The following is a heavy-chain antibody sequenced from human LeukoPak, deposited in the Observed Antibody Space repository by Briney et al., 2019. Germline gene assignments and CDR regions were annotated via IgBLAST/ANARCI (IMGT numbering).Heavy chain of an antibody. CDR3: GNPPTVTRFHY. Sequence: GGSLRLSCAASGFTFSNYAMSSVRQAPGKGLEWVSSINGRGGSTYYADSVKGRFTISRDNSKNTRYLQMSSLRAEDTAIYYLGNPPTVTRFHYWGEGTLV. J-gene: IGHJ4*02. CDR1: GFTFSNYA. CDR2: INGRGGST. V-gene: IGHV3-23*01. D-gene: IGHD4-17*01.